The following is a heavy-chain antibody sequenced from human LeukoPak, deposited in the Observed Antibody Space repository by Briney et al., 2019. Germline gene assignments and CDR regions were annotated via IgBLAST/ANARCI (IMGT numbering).Heavy chain of an antibody. CDR2: INPNSGGT. CDR3: ARQAVADYYFDY. CDR1: GYTFTSYY. V-gene: IGHV1-2*02. Sequence: GASVKVSCKASGYTFTSYYMHWVRQAPGQGLEWMGWINPNSGGTNYAQKFQGRVTMTRDTSISTAYMELSRLRSDDTAVYYCARQAVADYYFDYWGQGTLVTVSS. J-gene: IGHJ4*02. D-gene: IGHD6-19*01.